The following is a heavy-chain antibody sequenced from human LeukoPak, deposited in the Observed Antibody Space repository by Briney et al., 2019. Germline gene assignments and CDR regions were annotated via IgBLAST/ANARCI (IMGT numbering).Heavy chain of an antibody. V-gene: IGHV4-38-2*01. J-gene: IGHJ4*02. Sequence: PSETLSLTCAVSGYSISSGYYWGWIRQPPGRGLEWIGSIHHSGSTYYNPSLKSRVTISVDTSKNQFSLKLSSVTAADTAVYYCARWDDYGDGPDYWGQGTLVTASS. CDR1: GYSISSGYY. CDR3: ARWDDYGDGPDY. D-gene: IGHD4-17*01. CDR2: IHHSGST.